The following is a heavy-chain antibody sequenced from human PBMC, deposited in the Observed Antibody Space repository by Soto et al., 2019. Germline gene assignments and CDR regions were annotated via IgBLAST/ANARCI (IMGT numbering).Heavy chain of an antibody. J-gene: IGHJ4*02. CDR3: AKVTGIGSTTVVSDY. CDR2: ISYDGSNK. D-gene: IGHD4-17*01. Sequence: QVQLVESGGGVVQPGRSLRLSCAASGFTFSSYGMHWVRQAPGKGLEWVAVISYDGSNKYYADSVKGRFTISRDNSKNTLYLQMNSLRAEDTAVYYCAKVTGIGSTTVVSDYWGQGTLVTVSS. V-gene: IGHV3-30*18. CDR1: GFTFSSYG.